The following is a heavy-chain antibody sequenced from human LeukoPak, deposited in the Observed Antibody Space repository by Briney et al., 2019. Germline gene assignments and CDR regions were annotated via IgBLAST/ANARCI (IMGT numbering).Heavy chain of an antibody. CDR1: GFTFSNYA. V-gene: IGHV3-64*04. J-gene: IGHJ4*02. Sequence: GGSLRLSCSASGFTFSNYAIHWVRQAPGKGLEHVSVISSNGGSTYYADSVKGRFTISRDNSKNTLYLQMNSLRAEDTAVYYCAKGGPYCSSTSCPSAYFDYWGQGTLVTVSS. D-gene: IGHD2-2*01. CDR2: ISSNGGST. CDR3: AKGGPYCSSTSCPSAYFDY.